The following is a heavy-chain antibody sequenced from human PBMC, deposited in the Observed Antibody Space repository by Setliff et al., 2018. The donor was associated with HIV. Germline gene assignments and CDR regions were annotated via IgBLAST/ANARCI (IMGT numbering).Heavy chain of an antibody. CDR3: ARGRHSSCLGSYGP. V-gene: IGHV4-4*07. Sequence: SETLSLTCTLAGGSFGVYRWSWIRQSAGRVLEWIGRIDNSGTTDYQPAFKGRVAISGDTSRNQFTLRATSVTAEDTAVYFCARGRHSSCLGSYGPWGPGILVTVSS. CDR2: IDNSGTT. J-gene: IGHJ5*02. CDR1: GGSFGVYR. D-gene: IGHD3-10*02.